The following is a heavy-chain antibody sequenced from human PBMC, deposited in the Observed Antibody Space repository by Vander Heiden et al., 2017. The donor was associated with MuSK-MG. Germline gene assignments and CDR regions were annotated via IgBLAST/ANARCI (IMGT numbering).Heavy chain of an antibody. D-gene: IGHD3-10*01. CDR2: IIPIFGTA. CDR3: ARESAVRRPRELLWVVWGDGMDV. CDR1: GGTFSSYA. Sequence: QVQLVQSGAEVKKPGSSVKVSCKASGGTFSSYAISWVRQAPGQGLEWMGGIIPIFGTANYAQKFQGRVTITADESTSTAYMELSSLRSEDTAVYYCARESAVRRPRELLWVVWGDGMDVWGQGTTVTVSS. V-gene: IGHV1-69*01. J-gene: IGHJ6*02.